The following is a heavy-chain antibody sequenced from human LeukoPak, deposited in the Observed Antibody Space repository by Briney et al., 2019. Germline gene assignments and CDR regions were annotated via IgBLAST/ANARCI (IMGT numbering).Heavy chain of an antibody. J-gene: IGHJ3*02. CDR2: ISWNSGSI. CDR1: GFTFDDYA. Sequence: PGRSLRLSCAASGFTFDDYAMHWVRQAPGKGLEWVSGISWNSGSIGYADSVKGRFTISRDNAKNSLYLQMNSLRAEDTALYYCAKDYEGVSYYGSGSYMPDAFDIWGQGTMVTVSS. D-gene: IGHD3-10*01. V-gene: IGHV3-9*01. CDR3: AKDYEGVSYYGSGSYMPDAFDI.